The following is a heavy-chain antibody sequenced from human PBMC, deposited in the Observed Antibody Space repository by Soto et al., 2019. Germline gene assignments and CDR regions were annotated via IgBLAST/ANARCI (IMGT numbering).Heavy chain of an antibody. Sequence: GGSLRLSCAASGFTFSSYGMHWVRQAPGKGLEWVEVIWYDGSNKYYADSVKGLFTISRDDSKSIAYLQMNSLKTEDTAVYYCTKVRADYYDSSGPNYWGQGTLVTVSS. D-gene: IGHD3-22*01. CDR2: IWYDGSNK. CDR1: GFTFSSYG. CDR3: TKVRADYYDSSGPNY. J-gene: IGHJ4*02. V-gene: IGHV3-33*06.